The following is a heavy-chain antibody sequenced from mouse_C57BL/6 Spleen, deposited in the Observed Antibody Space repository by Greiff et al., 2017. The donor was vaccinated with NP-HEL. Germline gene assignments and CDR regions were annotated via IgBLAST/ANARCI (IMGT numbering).Heavy chain of an antibody. Sequence: VQLKQSGPGMVKPSQSLSLTCTVTGYSITSGYDWHWIRHFPGNKLEWMGYISYSGSTNYNPSLKSRISITHDTSKNHFFLKLNSVTTEDTATYYCARGVYDGYYYWYFDVWGTGTTVTVSS. CDR1: GYSITSGYD. D-gene: IGHD2-3*01. J-gene: IGHJ1*03. CDR3: ARGVYDGYYYWYFDV. CDR2: ISYSGST. V-gene: IGHV3-1*01.